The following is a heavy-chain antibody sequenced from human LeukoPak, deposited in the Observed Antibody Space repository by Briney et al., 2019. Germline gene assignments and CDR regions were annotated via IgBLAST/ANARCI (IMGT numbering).Heavy chain of an antibody. Sequence: GGSLRLSCAVSGLSFSNAWMSWVRQAPGKGLVWVGRIKSTTVDGTPEYAAPVKGRFTISRDDSKNKVYLQMNSLKTEDTAVYYCTTGPGNSGYWGQGTLVTVSS. CDR3: TTGPGNSGY. D-gene: IGHD4-23*01. J-gene: IGHJ4*02. CDR2: IKSTTVDGTP. CDR1: GLSFSNAW. V-gene: IGHV3-15*01.